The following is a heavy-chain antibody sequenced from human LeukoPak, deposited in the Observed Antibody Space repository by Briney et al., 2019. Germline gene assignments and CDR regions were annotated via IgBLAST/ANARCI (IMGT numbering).Heavy chain of an antibody. J-gene: IGHJ4*02. CDR2: IRHSGVDS. CDR3: ARGRSGNYYRASFDY. D-gene: IGHD3-10*01. V-gene: IGHV3-23*01. CDR1: RFSFSDYT. Sequence: GGSLRLSCAASRFSFSDYTMSWVRQLPGKGLEWVSGIRHSGVDSSYADSVKGRFTISRDNSKNMLYLQMNSLRDDDTGVYFCARGRSGNYYRASFDYWGQGTLVTVSS.